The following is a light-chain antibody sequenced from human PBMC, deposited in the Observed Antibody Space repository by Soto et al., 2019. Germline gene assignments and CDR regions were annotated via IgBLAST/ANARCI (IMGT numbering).Light chain of an antibody. CDR3: QQYNSYSWT. V-gene: IGKV1-5*03. Sequence: DIQMTQSPSTLSSSVGDRVTITCRASQNINRWLAWYQQKPGEAPKLLIYKASTLESGVPSRFSGSGSGAEFTLTISSLQPDDLATYYCQQYNSYSWTFGQGTKVEI. CDR2: KAS. CDR1: QNINRW. J-gene: IGKJ1*01.